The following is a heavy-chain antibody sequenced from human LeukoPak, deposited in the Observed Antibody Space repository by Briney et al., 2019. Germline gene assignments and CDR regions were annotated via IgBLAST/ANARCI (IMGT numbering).Heavy chain of an antibody. J-gene: IGHJ4*02. CDR3: ARSSGTGTFSY. V-gene: IGHV4-39*02. D-gene: IGHD6-25*01. CDR1: GDSISRCTYY. CDR2: VYYGRSP. Sequence: SETLSLTCTVSGDSISRCTYYWAWIRQPPGKGLEWIGSVYYGRSPYFNPSLESRATISVDTSKNHFSLKMSSVTAADTAVYYCARSSGTGTFSYWGQGTLVTVSS.